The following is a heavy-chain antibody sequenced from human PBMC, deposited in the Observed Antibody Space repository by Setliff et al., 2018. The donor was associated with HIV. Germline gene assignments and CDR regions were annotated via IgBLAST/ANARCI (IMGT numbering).Heavy chain of an antibody. V-gene: IGHV1-2*02. CDR1: RYTFTGYY. CDR2: INPNSGGT. D-gene: IGHD3-22*01. J-gene: IGHJ6*03. CDR3: ARGMDDSSGYYYGYYDYYMDV. Sequence: GASVKVSCKASRYTFTGYYMHCVRQAPGQGLEWMGWINPNSGGTNYAQKFQGRVTMTRDTSISTAYMELSRLRSDDTAVYYCARGMDDSSGYYYGYYDYYMDVWGKGTTVTVSS.